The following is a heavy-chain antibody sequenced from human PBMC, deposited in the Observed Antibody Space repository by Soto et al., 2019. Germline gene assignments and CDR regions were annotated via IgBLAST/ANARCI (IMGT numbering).Heavy chain of an antibody. D-gene: IGHD5-18*01. Sequence: AETLSLTCTVSGCSIISSSYYWVWMRQAPGKGLEWIGSIYYSGSTYYNPSLKSRVTISVDTSKNQFSLKLSSVTAADTAVYYCASHKGMVRLDYWGQGTLVTVSS. CDR3: ASHKGMVRLDY. CDR1: GCSIISSSYY. V-gene: IGHV4-39*01. J-gene: IGHJ4*02. CDR2: IYYSGST.